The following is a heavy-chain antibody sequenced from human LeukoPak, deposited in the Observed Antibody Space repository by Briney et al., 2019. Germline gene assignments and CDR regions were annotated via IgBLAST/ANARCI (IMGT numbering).Heavy chain of an antibody. CDR1: GYTFTSYD. J-gene: IGHJ4*02. Sequence: ASVKVSCKASGYTFTSYDINWVRQATGQGLEWMGWMNPNSGNTGYAQKFQGRVTMTEDTSTDTAYMELSSLRSEDTAVYYCATSLGTMVRGVTHYYFDYWGQGTLVTVSS. CDR3: ATSLGTMVRGVTHYYFDY. V-gene: IGHV1-8*01. CDR2: MNPNSGNT. D-gene: IGHD3-10*01.